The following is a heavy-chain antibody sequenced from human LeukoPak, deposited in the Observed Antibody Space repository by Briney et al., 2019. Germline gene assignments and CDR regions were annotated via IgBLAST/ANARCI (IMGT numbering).Heavy chain of an antibody. J-gene: IGHJ4*02. Sequence: PSETLSLTCSVSGGSISCYYWSWIRQPPGKGLEWIGYIYYSGSPNYNLSLKSRDTISVDPSKNQFSLKLSSVTAADTAVYYCARDTAAAGMGYFDYWGQGTLVTVSS. CDR1: GGSISCYY. CDR2: IYYSGSP. CDR3: ARDTAAAGMGYFDY. V-gene: IGHV4-59*13. D-gene: IGHD6-13*01.